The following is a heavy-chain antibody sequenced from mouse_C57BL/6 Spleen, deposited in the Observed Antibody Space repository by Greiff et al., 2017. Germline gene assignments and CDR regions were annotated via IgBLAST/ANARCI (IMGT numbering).Heavy chain of an antibody. CDR1: GYTFTDYN. Sequence: VQLKQSGPELVKPGASVKMSCKASGYTFTDYNMHWVKQSHGKSLEWIGYINPNNGGTSYNQKFKGKATLTVNKSSSTAYIELRSLTSENSAVYYCARALLLRSAQWYFDVWGTGTTVTVSS. V-gene: IGHV1-22*01. CDR2: INPNNGGT. J-gene: IGHJ1*03. CDR3: ARALLLRSAQWYFDV. D-gene: IGHD1-1*01.